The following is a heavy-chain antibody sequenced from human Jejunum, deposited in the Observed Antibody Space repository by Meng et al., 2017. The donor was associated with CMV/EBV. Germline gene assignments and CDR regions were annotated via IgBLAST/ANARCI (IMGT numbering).Heavy chain of an antibody. CDR2: ISGSGGST. V-gene: IGHV3-23*01. D-gene: IGHD6-19*01. CDR3: AKPRGAGS. CDR1: GFIFSNYV. Sequence: EVALWGSWGGLVQPGGSLRLACAASGFIFSNYVMSWVRQAPGKGLEWVSSISGSGGSTYYADSVKGRFTISRDNSKKTLYLQMNSLRAEDTAVYYCAKPRGAGSWGRGTLVTVSS. J-gene: IGHJ5*02.